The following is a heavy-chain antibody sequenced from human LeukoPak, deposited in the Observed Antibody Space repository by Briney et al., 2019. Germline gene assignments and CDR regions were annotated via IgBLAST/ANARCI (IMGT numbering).Heavy chain of an antibody. J-gene: IGHJ5*02. CDR3: ARVPHCSSTSCYRNWFDP. Sequence: GASVKVSCKASGYTFTSYGISWVRQAPGRGLEWMGWISAYNGNTNYAQKLQGRVTMTTDTSTSTAYMELRSLRSDDTAVYYCARVPHCSSTSCYRNWFDPWGQGTLVTVSS. CDR1: GYTFTSYG. D-gene: IGHD2-2*01. CDR2: ISAYNGNT. V-gene: IGHV1-18*01.